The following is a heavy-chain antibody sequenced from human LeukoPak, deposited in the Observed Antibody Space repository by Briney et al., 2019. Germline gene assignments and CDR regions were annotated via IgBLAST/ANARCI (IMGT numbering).Heavy chain of an antibody. CDR2: IKQDGSEK. CDR3: AREILRYFDWLLPLYYYHGMDV. V-gene: IGHV3-7*01. J-gene: IGHJ6*02. Sequence: PGGSLRLSCAASGFTFSSYWMSWVRQAPGKGLEWVANIKQDGSEKYYVDSVKGRFTISRDNAKNSLYLQMNSLRAEDTAVYYCAREILRYFDWLLPLYYYHGMDVWGQGTTVTVSS. D-gene: IGHD3-9*01. CDR1: GFTFSSYW.